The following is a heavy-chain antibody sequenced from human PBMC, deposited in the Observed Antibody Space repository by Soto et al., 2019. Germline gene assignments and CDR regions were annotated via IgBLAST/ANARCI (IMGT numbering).Heavy chain of an antibody. V-gene: IGHV3-9*01. Sequence: GGSLRLSCAASGFTFDDYAMHWVRQAPGKGLEWVSGISWNSGSIGYADSVKGRFTISRDNAKNSLYLQMNSLRAEDTALYYCAKDKQGELVLYYFDYWGQGTLVTVS. CDR3: AKDKQGELVLYYFDY. CDR2: ISWNSGSI. CDR1: GFTFDDYA. D-gene: IGHD1-26*01. J-gene: IGHJ4*02.